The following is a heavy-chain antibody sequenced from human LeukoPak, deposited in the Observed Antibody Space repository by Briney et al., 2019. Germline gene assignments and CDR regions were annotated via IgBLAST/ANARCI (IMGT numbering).Heavy chain of an antibody. CDR1: GGSFSGYY. CDR2: ITHSGST. J-gene: IGHJ4*02. D-gene: IGHD3-3*01. CDR3: ARGLVWSGYVFDY. Sequence: SETLSLTCAVYGGSFSGYYWSWIRQPPGKGLEWIGEITHSGSTNYNPSLKSRVTISVDTSKNQFSLKLSSVTAADTAVYYCARGLVWSGYVFDYWGQGTLVTVSS. V-gene: IGHV4-34*01.